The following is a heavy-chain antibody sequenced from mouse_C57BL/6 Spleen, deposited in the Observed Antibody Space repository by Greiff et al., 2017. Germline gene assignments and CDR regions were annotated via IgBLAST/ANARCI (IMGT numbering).Heavy chain of an antibody. CDR3: ARHADYDWYFDV. J-gene: IGHJ1*03. V-gene: IGHV5-6*01. D-gene: IGHD2-4*01. CDR2: ISSGGSYT. CDR1: GFTFSSYG. Sequence: EVQGVESGGDLVQPGGSLKLSCAASGFTFSSYGMSWVRQTPDKRLEWVATISSGGSYTYYPDSVKGRFTISRDHAKNTLYRQMSSLKSEDTAMYYCARHADYDWYFDVWGTGTTVTVSS.